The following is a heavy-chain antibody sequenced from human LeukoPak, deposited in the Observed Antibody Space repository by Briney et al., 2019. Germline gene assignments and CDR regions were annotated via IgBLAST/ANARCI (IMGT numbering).Heavy chain of an antibody. CDR1: GFTFSSYS. CDR3: ASDGIAVDRGIGYFDY. J-gene: IGHJ4*02. V-gene: IGHV3-21*01. CDR2: ISSSSSYI. D-gene: IGHD6-13*01. Sequence: GGSLRLSCAASGFTFSSYSMNWVRQAPGKGLEWVSSISSSSSYIYYADSVKGRFTISRDNSENTLYLQMNSLRAEDTALYYCASDGIAVDRGIGYFDYWGQGTLVTVSS.